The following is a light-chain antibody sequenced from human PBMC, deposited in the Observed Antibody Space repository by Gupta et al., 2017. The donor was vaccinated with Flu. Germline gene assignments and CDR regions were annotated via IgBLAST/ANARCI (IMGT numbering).Light chain of an antibody. J-gene: IGKJ5*01. Sequence: PSFLSASVGDRVTITCRASQGISSYLAWYQQKAGKAPKLLIYDVSVLQSGVPSRFSGSGSGIEFTLTISSLQPEDFAIYYCQKLNSYPVTFVQGTRLE. CDR3: QKLNSYPVT. V-gene: IGKV1-9*01. CDR1: QGISSY. CDR2: DVS.